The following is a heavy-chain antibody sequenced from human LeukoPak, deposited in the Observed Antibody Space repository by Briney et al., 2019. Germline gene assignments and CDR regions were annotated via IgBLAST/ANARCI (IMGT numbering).Heavy chain of an antibody. Sequence: GGSLRLSCAASGFTFSSYGMHWVRQAPGKGLEWVAVISYDGSNKYYADSVKGRFTISRDNSKNTLYLRMNSLRAEDTAVYYCAKEADILTGYYPRNYYYYGMDVWGQGTTVTVSS. D-gene: IGHD3-9*01. J-gene: IGHJ6*02. CDR3: AKEADILTGYYPRNYYYYGMDV. CDR2: ISYDGSNK. V-gene: IGHV3-30*18. CDR1: GFTFSSYG.